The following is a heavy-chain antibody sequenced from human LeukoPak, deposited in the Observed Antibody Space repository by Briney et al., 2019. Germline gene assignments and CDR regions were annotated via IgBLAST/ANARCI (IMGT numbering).Heavy chain of an antibody. D-gene: IGHD6-13*01. V-gene: IGHV3-48*03. Sequence: PGGSLRLSCAASGFTFSGNEMNWVRQAPGKGLEWVSYISSSGSTIYYADSVKGRFTISRDNAKNPLYLQMNSLRAEDTAVYYCASTIEIAAAGTGSFDYWGQGTLVTVSS. J-gene: IGHJ4*02. CDR2: ISSSGSTI. CDR1: GFTFSGNE. CDR3: ASTIEIAAAGTGSFDY.